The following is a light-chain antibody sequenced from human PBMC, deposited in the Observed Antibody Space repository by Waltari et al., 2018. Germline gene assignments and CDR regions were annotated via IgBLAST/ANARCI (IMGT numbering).Light chain of an antibody. V-gene: IGKV3-20*01. J-gene: IGKJ4*01. CDR2: GAS. CDR1: QTVRTTY. CDR3: QQYDISPLT. Sequence: EIVLTQSPGTLSLSPGERATLSCRASQTVRTTYLAWYQQKPGQAPTLLIYGASNWATGIPDRFSGSGSGTDFSLTISSLEPEDFAVYYGQQYDISPLTFGGGTKVEMK.